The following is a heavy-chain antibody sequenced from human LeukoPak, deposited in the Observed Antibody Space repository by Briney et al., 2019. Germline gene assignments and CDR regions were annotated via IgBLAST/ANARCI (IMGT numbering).Heavy chain of an antibody. D-gene: IGHD5-18*01. J-gene: IGHJ4*02. CDR2: ISGSGGST. V-gene: IGHV3-23*01. Sequence: QSGGSLRLSCAASGFTFSSYAMSWVRQAPGKGLEWVSAISGSGGSTYYADSVKGRFTISRDNSKNTLYLQMNSLRAEDTAVYYCAKGFTSYGYNGYFDYWGQGTLVTVSS. CDR1: GFTFSSYA. CDR3: AKGFTSYGYNGYFDY.